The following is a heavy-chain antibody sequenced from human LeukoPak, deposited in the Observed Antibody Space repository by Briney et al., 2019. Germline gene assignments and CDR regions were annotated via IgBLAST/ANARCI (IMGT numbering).Heavy chain of an antibody. CDR2: IKQDGSEK. CDR1: GFTFTTYW. CDR3: ARDLFPPAD. J-gene: IGHJ4*02. D-gene: IGHD3-10*02. V-gene: IGHV3-7*04. Sequence: GGSLRLSCAASGFTFTTYWMSWVRQAPGKGLEWVANIKQDGSEKYYVDSVKGRFTISRDNAKNSLYLQMNSLTAEDTAVYYRARDLFPPADWGQGTLVTVSS.